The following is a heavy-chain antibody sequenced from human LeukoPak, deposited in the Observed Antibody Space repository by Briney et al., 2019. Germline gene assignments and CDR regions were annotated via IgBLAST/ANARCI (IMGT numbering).Heavy chain of an antibody. Sequence: GSSVKVSCKASGGTFTSYAISWVRQAPGQGLEWMGGIIPIFGTANYAQKFQGRVTITADESTSTAYMELSSLRSEDTAVYYCARVGGWLEYPTYYYYSMDVWGKGTTVTVSS. V-gene: IGHV1-69*01. CDR1: GGTFTSYA. CDR3: ARVGGWLEYPTYYYYSMDV. CDR2: IIPIFGTA. D-gene: IGHD6-19*01. J-gene: IGHJ6*04.